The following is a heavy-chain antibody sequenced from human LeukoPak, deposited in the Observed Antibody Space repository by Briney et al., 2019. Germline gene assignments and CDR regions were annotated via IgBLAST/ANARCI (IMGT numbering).Heavy chain of an antibody. Sequence: GGSLRLSCAASGFTFSSYAMSWVRQAPGKGLEWVSAISGSGGSTYYADSVKGRFTISRDNSKNTLYLQMNSLRAEDTAVYYCAKRYYDFWSGYCHHSDYWGQGTLVTVSS. V-gene: IGHV3-23*01. D-gene: IGHD3-3*01. CDR3: AKRYYDFWSGYCHHSDY. CDR1: GFTFSSYA. CDR2: ISGSGGST. J-gene: IGHJ4*02.